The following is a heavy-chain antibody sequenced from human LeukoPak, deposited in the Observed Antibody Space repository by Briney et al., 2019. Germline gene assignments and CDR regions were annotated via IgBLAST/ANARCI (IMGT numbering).Heavy chain of an antibody. CDR1: TDSFSSHY. D-gene: IGHD4-17*01. CDR2: IPYIGST. Sequence: SETLSLTCAVSTDSFSSHYWTWIRQPPGKGLEWIGYIPYIGSTNYNPSLKGRVTISIDTSKNQLSLKLSSVTAADTAVYYCARDLVTVTKGFDIWGQGTMVSVSS. CDR3: ARDLVTVTKGFDI. J-gene: IGHJ3*02. V-gene: IGHV4-59*11.